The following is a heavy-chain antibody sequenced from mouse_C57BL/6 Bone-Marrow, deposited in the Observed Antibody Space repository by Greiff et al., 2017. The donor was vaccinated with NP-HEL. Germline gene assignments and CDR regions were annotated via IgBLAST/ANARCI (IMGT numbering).Heavy chain of an antibody. CDR2: IDPSDSET. D-gene: IGHD2-4*01. CDR3: ARDDYGAMDY. J-gene: IGHJ4*01. V-gene: IGHV1-52*01. CDR1: GYTFTSYW. Sequence: VQLQQPGAELVRPGSSVQLSCKASGYTFTSYWMHWVKQRPIQGLEWIGNIDPSDSETHYNQKFKDKATLTVDKSSSTAYMQLSSLTSEDSAVYYCARDDYGAMDYWGQGTSVTVSS.